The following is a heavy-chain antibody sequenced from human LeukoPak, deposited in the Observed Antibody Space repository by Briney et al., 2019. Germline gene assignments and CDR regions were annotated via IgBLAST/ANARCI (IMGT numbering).Heavy chain of an antibody. Sequence: GGSLRLSGAASGFTFNNFGMNWVRQAPGKGLEWVSSISSSSSYIYYADSVKGRLTISRDNAKSSLYLQMNSLRAEDTAVYYCAREGCSSTSCTDLDYWGQGTLVTVSS. J-gene: IGHJ4*02. CDR3: AREGCSSTSCTDLDY. V-gene: IGHV3-21*01. D-gene: IGHD2-2*01. CDR1: GFTFNNFG. CDR2: ISSSSSYI.